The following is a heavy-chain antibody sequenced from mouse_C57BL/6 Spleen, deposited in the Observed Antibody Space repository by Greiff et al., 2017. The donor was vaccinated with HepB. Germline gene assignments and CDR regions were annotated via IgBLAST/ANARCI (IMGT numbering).Heavy chain of an antibody. CDR2: IYPGSGST. CDR3: AREFAY. J-gene: IGHJ3*01. V-gene: IGHV1-55*01. CDR1: GYTFTSYW. Sequence: QVHVKKPGAELVKPGASVKMSCKASGYTFTSYWITWVKQRPGQGLEWIGDIYPGSGSTNYNEKFKSKATLTVDTSSSTAYMQLSSLTSEDSAVYYCAREFAYWGQGTLVTVSA.